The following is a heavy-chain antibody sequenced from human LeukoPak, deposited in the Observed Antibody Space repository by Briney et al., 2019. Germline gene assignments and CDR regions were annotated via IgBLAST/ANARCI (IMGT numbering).Heavy chain of an antibody. V-gene: IGHV3-33*01. CDR1: GFTFSSYG. J-gene: IGHJ4*02. CDR3: ARDGGRLWFDY. CDR2: IWYDGSNK. Sequence: GGSPRLSCAASGFTFSSYGMHWVRQAPGKGLEWVAVIWYDGSNKYYADSVKGRFTVSRDNSKNTLYLQMNSLRAEDTAVYYCARDGGRLWFDYWGQGTLVTVSS. D-gene: IGHD3-16*01.